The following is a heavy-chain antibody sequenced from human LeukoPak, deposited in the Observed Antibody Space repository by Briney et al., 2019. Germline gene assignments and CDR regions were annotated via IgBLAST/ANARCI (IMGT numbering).Heavy chain of an antibody. CDR3: AKAVAARLWAFDI. J-gene: IGHJ3*02. CDR2: IYSGGST. V-gene: IGHV3-53*01. D-gene: IGHD6-6*01. Sequence: PGGSLRLSCAASGFTVSSNYMGWVRQAPGKGLEWVSVIYSGGSTYYADSVKGRFTISRDNSKNTLYLQMNSLRAEDTAVYYCAKAVAARLWAFDIWGQGTMVTVSS. CDR1: GFTVSSNY.